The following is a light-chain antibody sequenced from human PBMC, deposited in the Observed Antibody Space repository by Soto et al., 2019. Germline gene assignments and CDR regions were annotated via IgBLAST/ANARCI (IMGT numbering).Light chain of an antibody. CDR3: QQYNNGPIT. J-gene: IGKJ5*01. Sequence: EIVMTQSPATLSLSPGERASLPCRASHSISTNLAWYQQKPGQAPRLLIYGASTRATGIPARFSGSGSGTEFTLTISSLQSEDFAVYYCQQYNNGPITFGQGTRLEIK. CDR1: HSISTN. V-gene: IGKV3-15*01. CDR2: GAS.